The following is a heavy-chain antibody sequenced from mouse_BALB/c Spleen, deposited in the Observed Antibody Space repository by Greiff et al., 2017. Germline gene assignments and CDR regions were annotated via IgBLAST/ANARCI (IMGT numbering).Heavy chain of an antibody. CDR1: GFTFSSYG. CDR3: ARHYYGSSSNWYFDV. J-gene: IGHJ1*01. D-gene: IGHD1-1*01. CDR2: ISSGGSYT. V-gene: IGHV5-6*01. Sequence: EVKLVESGGDLVKPGGSLKLSCAASGFTFSSYGMSWVRQTPDKRLEWVATISSGGSYTYYPDSVKGRFTISRDNAKNTLYLQMSSLKSEDTAMYYCARHYYGSSSNWYFDVWGAGTTVTVSS.